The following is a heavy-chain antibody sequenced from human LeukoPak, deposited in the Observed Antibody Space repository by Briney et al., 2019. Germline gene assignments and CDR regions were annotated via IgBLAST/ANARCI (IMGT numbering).Heavy chain of an antibody. V-gene: IGHV1-8*01. CDR3: GRCSSWVDF. Sequence: ASVRVFCKASGYNFTSYDINWVPQATGQRLEWKGWMNPNRGNTGHAQKFQGRVTMTRNTAISTAYMELSSLRSEDTAVYYFGRCSSWVDFWGQGTLVTVSS. CDR1: GYNFTSYD. J-gene: IGHJ4*02. D-gene: IGHD6-13*01. CDR2: MNPNRGNT.